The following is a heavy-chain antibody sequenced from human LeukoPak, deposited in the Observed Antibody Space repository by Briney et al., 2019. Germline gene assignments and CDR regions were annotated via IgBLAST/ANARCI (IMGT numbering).Heavy chain of an antibody. CDR3: ARDRGSSGSKKYYYYYCMDV. J-gene: IGHJ6*01. Sequence: ASVKVSCKASGYTFSSHGFTWVRQAPGQGLEWMGWISGHNGNTNYAQKFQGRVTMTTDTSTSTAYMELRSLRSDDTAVYLCARDRGSSGSKKYYYYYCMDVWGQGTTVTVSS. CDR1: GYTFSSHG. CDR2: ISGHNGNT. D-gene: IGHD6-19*01. V-gene: IGHV1-18*01.